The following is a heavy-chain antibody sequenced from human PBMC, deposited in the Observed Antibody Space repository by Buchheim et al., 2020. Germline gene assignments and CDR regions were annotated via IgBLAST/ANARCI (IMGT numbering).Heavy chain of an antibody. CDR1: GFSFSSYA. J-gene: IGHJ2*01. V-gene: IGHV3-23*01. D-gene: IGHD4-23*01. CDR2: ISGVGGTT. Sequence: EVQLLESGGGLVQPGGSLRISCAASGFSFSSYAMSWVRQAPGRGLQWVSTISGVGGTTYYADSVTGRFTISRDTSKTTLYLQMNSLRAEDTAVYYCAKSGRGGKGPFFELWGRGTL. CDR3: AKSGRGGKGPFFEL.